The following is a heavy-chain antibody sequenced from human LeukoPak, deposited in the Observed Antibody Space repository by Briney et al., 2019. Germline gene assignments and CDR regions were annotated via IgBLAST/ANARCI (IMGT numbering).Heavy chain of an antibody. D-gene: IGHD3-22*01. J-gene: IGHJ4*02. CDR1: GGSISSSSYY. Sequence: PSETLSLTCTVSGGSISSSSYYWGWIRQPPGKGLEWIGSIYYSGSTYYNPSLKSRVTISVDTSKNQFSLKLSPVTAADTAVYYCARHYYDSSGRKPYYFDYWGQGTLVTVSS. CDR3: ARHYYDSSGRKPYYFDY. CDR2: IYYSGST. V-gene: IGHV4-39*01.